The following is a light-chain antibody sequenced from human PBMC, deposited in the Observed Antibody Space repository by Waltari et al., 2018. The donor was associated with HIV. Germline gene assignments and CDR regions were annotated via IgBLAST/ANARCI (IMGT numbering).Light chain of an antibody. V-gene: IGLV2-14*01. J-gene: IGLJ2*01. CDR3: SSYKTRNSVV. CDR1: TSDVNDNTY. Sequence: QSALIQLASVSGSPGQSVTIPCTGTTSDVNDNTYVSWYQQHPGRAHKLIIFAVRYRPSGVSDRFSGSKSGSTASLTISGLQTEDEADYYCSSYKTRNSVVFGGGTELIV. CDR2: AVR.